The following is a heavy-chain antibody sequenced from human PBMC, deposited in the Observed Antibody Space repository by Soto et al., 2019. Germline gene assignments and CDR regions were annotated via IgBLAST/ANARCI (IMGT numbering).Heavy chain of an antibody. CDR1: EFTFSQHW. Sequence: EVQLVESGGGLVQPGGSLRLSCAASEFTFSQHWMSWVRQAPGKGLEWVADIKPDGSDKYYVDSVKGRFTISRDNARHSVYLQMNSLSAEDTAMYYCARGHYGRDYWGQGTPVTVSS. D-gene: IGHD4-17*01. V-gene: IGHV3-7*01. CDR3: ARGHYGRDY. CDR2: IKPDGSDK. J-gene: IGHJ4*02.